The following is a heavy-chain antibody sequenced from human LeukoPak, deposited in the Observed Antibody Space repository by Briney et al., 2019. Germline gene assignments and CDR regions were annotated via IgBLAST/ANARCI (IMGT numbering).Heavy chain of an antibody. J-gene: IGHJ4*02. V-gene: IGHV5-51*01. D-gene: IGHD2-8*01. CDR3: ARSYCTNGVCPHFDY. CDR1: GYSFTSYW. CDR2: IYPGDSDT. Sequence: GESLQISCKGSGYSFTSYWIGWVRQMPGKGLEWMGIIYPGDSDTRYSPSFQGQVTISADKSISTAYLQGSSLKASDTAMYYCARSYCTNGVCPHFDYWGQGTLVTVSS.